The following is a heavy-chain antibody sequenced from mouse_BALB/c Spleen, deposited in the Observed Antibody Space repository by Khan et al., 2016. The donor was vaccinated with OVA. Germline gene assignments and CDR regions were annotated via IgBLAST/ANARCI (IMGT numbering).Heavy chain of an antibody. CDR2: ISPGSGDT. CDR1: GYTFTDYY. CDR3: VRWNYFGYTFAY. J-gene: IGHJ3*01. D-gene: IGHD1-2*01. Sequence: QVQLQQSGAELARPGASVKLSCTASGYTFTDYYINWVKQRTGQGLEGIGEISPGSGDTYYNERFMGKATLTADKSSSTAYMQLRRLSSVASAVYFGVRWNYFGYTFAYWGQGTLVTVSA. V-gene: IGHV1-77*01.